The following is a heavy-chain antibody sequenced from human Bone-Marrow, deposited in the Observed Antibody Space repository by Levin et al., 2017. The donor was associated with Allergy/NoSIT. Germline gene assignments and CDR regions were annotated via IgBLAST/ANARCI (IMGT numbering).Heavy chain of an antibody. Sequence: GGSLRLSCAVSGFTFSSFAMSWVRQAPGKGPEWVSAITDSGRTYYADSVKGRFTVSRDNSKNTLYLQMNSLRTDDTAIYYCAKEMTRVIPVCDSWGQGTLVAVSS. CDR3: AKEMTRVIPVCDS. CDR2: ITDSGRT. J-gene: IGHJ4*02. V-gene: IGHV3-23*01. CDR1: GFTFSSFA. D-gene: IGHD4-17*01.